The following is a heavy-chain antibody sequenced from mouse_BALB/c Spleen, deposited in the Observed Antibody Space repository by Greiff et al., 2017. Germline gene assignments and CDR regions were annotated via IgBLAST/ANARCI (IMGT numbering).Heavy chain of an antibody. CDR2: IWAGGST. V-gene: IGHV2-9*02. J-gene: IGHJ2*01. CDR1: GFSLTSYG. Sequence: VMLVESGPGLVAPSQSLSITCTVSGFSLTSYGVHWVRQPPGKGLEWLGVIWAGGSTNYNSALMSRLSISKDNSKSQVFLKMNSLQTDDTAMYYCARADYGSSHFDYWGQGTTLTVSS. D-gene: IGHD1-1*01. CDR3: ARADYGSSHFDY.